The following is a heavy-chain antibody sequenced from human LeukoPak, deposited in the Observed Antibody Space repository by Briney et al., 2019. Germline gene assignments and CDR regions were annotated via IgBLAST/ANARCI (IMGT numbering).Heavy chain of an antibody. CDR2: IYYSGST. Sequence: SGTLSLTCAVYGGSFSGYYWSWIRQPPGKGLEWIGSIYYSGSTYYNPSLKSRVTISVDTSKNQFSLKLSSVTAADTAVYYCARSRLNCGGDCYLFYFDYWGQGTLVTVSS. CDR1: GGSFSGYY. V-gene: IGHV4-34*01. CDR3: ARSRLNCGGDCYLFYFDY. D-gene: IGHD2-21*02. J-gene: IGHJ4*02.